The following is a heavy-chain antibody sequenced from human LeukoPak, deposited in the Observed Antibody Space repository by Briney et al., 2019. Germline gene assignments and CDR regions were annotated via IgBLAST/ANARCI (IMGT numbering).Heavy chain of an antibody. D-gene: IGHD3-10*01. CDR1: GFTFSSYG. V-gene: IGHV3-30*18. J-gene: IGHJ4*02. Sequence: PGGSLRLSCAASGFTFSSYGMHWVRQAPGKGLEWVAVISYDGSNKYYADSVKGRFTISRDNSKNTLYLQMNSLRAEDTAVYYCAKERLELLRFGEPDFDYWGQGTLVTVSS. CDR3: AKERLELLRFGEPDFDY. CDR2: ISYDGSNK.